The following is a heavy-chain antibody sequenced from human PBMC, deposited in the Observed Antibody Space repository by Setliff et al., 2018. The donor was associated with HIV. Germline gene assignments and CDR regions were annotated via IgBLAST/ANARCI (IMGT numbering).Heavy chain of an antibody. CDR2: IFFTGTT. CDR3: ARRGTIWDGVDYHYMDV. V-gene: IGHV4-59*08. CDR1: GVSIGNFY. D-gene: IGHD1-26*01. J-gene: IGHJ6*03. Sequence: PSETLSLTCTVFGVSIGNFYWSWVRQSPGRGLEWIGFIFFTGTTNYNPSLKSRVTISVDTSKNQFSLNLTSVTAADTAVYYCARRGTIWDGVDYHYMDVWGKGTTVT.